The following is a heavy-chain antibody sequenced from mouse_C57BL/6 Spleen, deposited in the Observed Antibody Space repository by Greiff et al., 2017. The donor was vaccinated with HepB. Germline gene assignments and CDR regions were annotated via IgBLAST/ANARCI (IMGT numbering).Heavy chain of an antibody. Sequence: VQLQQPGAELVRPGSSVKLSCKASGYTFTSYWMHWVKQRPIQGLEWIGNIDPSDSETHYNQKFKDKATLTVDKSSSTAYMQLSSLTSEDSAVYYCARERVDYAMDYWGQGTSVTVSS. CDR1: GYTFTSYW. CDR3: ARERVDYAMDY. V-gene: IGHV1-52*01. CDR2: IDPSDSET. J-gene: IGHJ4*01. D-gene: IGHD1-1*01.